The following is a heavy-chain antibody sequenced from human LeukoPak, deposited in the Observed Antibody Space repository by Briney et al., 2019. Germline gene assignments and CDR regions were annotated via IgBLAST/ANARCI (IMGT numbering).Heavy chain of an antibody. D-gene: IGHD3-22*01. CDR2: IKQDGSEE. J-gene: IGHJ4*02. V-gene: IGHV3-7*01. CDR3: AGDLRSSGYYAFDY. CDR1: GFTFSSYW. Sequence: PGGSLRLSCSAPGFTFSSYWMSWVRQAPGKGLEWVANIKQDGSEEYYVDSVKGRFTTSRDNAKNSLYLQMNSLRAEDTAVYYCAGDLRSSGYYAFDYWGQGTLVTVSS.